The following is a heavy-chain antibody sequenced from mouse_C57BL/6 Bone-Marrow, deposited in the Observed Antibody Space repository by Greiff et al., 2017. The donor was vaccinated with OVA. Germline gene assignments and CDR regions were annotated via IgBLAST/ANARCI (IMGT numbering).Heavy chain of an antibody. CDR3: TTGGPYAMDY. V-gene: IGHV14-4*01. J-gene: IGHJ4*01. CDR2: IDPENGDT. CDR1: GFNIKDDY. Sequence: QVVESGAELVRPGASVKLSCTASGFNIKDDYMHWVKQRPEQGLEWIGWIDPENGDTEYASKFQGKATITADTSSNTAYLQLSSLTSEDTAVYYCTTGGPYAMDYWGQGTSVTVSS.